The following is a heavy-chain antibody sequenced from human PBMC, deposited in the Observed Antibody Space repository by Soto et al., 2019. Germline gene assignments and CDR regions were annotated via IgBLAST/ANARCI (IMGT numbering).Heavy chain of an antibody. V-gene: IGHV3-23*01. Sequence: EVQLLESGGGLVQPGGSLXLSCAASGFTFSSYAMSWVRQAPGKGLQWVSAISGSGGSTYYADSVKGRFTISRDNSKNPLYLQMNSLRAEDTAVYYCAKDLGGYSYGRVYWGQGTLVTVSS. CDR1: GFTFSSYA. CDR3: AKDLGGYSYGRVY. CDR2: ISGSGGST. J-gene: IGHJ4*02. D-gene: IGHD5-18*01.